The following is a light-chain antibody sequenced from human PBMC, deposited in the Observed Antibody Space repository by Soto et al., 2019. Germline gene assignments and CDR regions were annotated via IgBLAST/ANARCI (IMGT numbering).Light chain of an antibody. CDR3: QQRYNWPLT. J-gene: IGKJ4*01. CDR2: DAS. Sequence: EIVLTQSPATLSLSPGERATLSCRASQSISSSLAWHQQKPGQAPRLLIFDASSRATGIPARFSGSGSGTDFTLTISSLEPEDFAVYYCQQRYNWPLTFGGGTKVEI. V-gene: IGKV3-11*01. CDR1: QSISSS.